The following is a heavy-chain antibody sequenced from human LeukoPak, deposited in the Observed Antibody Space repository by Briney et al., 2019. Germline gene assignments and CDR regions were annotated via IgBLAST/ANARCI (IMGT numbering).Heavy chain of an antibody. V-gene: IGHV3-30*02. D-gene: IGHD1-1*01. CDR2: IRYDGSDI. CDR1: GFTFSDNG. J-gene: IGHJ4*02. Sequence: GGSLRLSCAASGFTFSDNGMHWVRQAPGKGLEWVAFIRYDGSDIYYADSVKGRFTISRDNAKNSLYLQMNSLRAEDTAVYYCARGNWNDEGVFDYWGQGTLVTVSS. CDR3: ARGNWNDEGVFDY.